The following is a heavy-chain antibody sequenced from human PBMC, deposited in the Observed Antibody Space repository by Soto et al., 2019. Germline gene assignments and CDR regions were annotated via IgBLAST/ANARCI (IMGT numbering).Heavy chain of an antibody. CDR3: ERCYSGYDLSAFDI. D-gene: IGHD5-12*01. CDR1: GGTFSSYT. J-gene: IGHJ3*02. Sequence: QVQLVQSGAEVKKPGSSVKVSCKASGGTFSSYTISWVRQAPGQGLEWMGRSIPILGIANYAQKFQGRVTITADKSTSTAYMELSSLRSEDTAVYYCERCYSGYDLSAFDIWGQGTMVTFSS. V-gene: IGHV1-69*02. CDR2: SIPILGIA.